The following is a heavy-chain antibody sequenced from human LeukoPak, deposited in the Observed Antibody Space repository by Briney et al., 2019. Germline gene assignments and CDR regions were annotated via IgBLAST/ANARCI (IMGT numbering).Heavy chain of an antibody. V-gene: IGHV3-74*01. CDR3: ARGYGSGRTFDY. Sequence: GGSLRLSCAASGFTFSSYWMHWVRQAPGKGLVWVSRINSDGSSTSYADSVKGRFTISRDNSKNTLYLQMNSLRAEDTAVYYCARGYGSGRTFDYWGQGTLVTVSS. D-gene: IGHD3-10*01. J-gene: IGHJ4*02. CDR2: INSDGSST. CDR1: GFTFSSYW.